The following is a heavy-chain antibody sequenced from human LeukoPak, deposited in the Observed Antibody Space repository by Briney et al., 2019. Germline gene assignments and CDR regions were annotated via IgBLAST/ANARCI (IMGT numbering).Heavy chain of an antibody. J-gene: IGHJ4*02. CDR3: ATADSSSWYAAY. V-gene: IGHV3-20*04. D-gene: IGHD6-13*01. Sequence: GGSLRLSCAASGFTFDDYGMSWVRQAPGKGLEWVSGVNWNGGSTRYADSVRGRFTISRDNAGNSLYLQMNSLRAEDTALYYCATADSSSWYAAYWGRGTLVTVSS. CDR2: VNWNGGST. CDR1: GFTFDDYG.